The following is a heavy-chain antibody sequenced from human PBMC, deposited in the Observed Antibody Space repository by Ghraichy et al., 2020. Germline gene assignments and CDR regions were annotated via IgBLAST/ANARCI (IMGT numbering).Heavy chain of an antibody. J-gene: IGHJ6*01. V-gene: IGHV1-69*01. CDR3: AREYDSSGYQNYRYYYHYYGMDV. Sequence: GGFIPNFGTPNYAQKFQGRVTITADESTSKVYMELSSLRSEDTAVYYCAREYDSSGYQNYRYYYHYYGMDVWGQGTTVTVSS. D-gene: IGHD3-22*01. CDR2: FIPNFGTP.